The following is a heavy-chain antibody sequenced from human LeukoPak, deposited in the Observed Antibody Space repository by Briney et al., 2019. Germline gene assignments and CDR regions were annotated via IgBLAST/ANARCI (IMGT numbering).Heavy chain of an antibody. D-gene: IGHD3-3*01. CDR2: INHSGST. J-gene: IGHJ4*02. CDR1: GFTVSSNY. CDR3: ARQTFGITIFGVVIIQYFDY. V-gene: IGHV4-34*01. Sequence: GSLRLSCAASGFTVSSNYMSWVRQPPGKGLEWIGEINHSGSTNYNPSLKSRVTISVDTSKNQFSLKLSSVTAADTAVYYCARQTFGITIFGVVIIQYFDYWGQGTLVTVSS.